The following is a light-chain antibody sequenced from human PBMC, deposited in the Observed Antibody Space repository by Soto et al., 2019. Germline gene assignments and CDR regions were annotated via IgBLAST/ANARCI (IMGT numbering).Light chain of an antibody. CDR2: EVT. V-gene: IGLV2-14*01. CDR1: STDGGGYNA. CDR3: NSFRVSHLYV. J-gene: IGLJ1*01. Sequence: HCVRSQPASVSGSPGQTITISCTGTSTDGGGYNAVSWYQHHPGKAPNLIIYEVTHRPSGASDRFSASKSGNTASLTISGLQAEDEADYYCNSFRVSHLYVFGTGTKVTV.